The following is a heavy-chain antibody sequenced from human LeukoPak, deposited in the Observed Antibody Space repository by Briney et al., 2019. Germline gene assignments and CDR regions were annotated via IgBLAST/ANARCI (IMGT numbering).Heavy chain of an antibody. Sequence: SETLSLTCTVSGDSISSSSYYWGWIRQPPGKGLEWIGSIYYSGSTYYNPSLKSRVTISVDTSKNQFSLKLSSVTAADTAVYYCARDRYALAYFDYWGQGTLVTVSS. CDR2: IYYSGST. J-gene: IGHJ4*02. V-gene: IGHV4-39*07. CDR1: GDSISSSSYY. D-gene: IGHD2-8*01. CDR3: ARDRYALAYFDY.